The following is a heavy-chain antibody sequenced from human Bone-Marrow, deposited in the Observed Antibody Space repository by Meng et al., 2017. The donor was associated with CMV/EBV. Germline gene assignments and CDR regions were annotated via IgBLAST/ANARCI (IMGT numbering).Heavy chain of an antibody. CDR2: IKQDGSEK. Sequence: GGSLRLSCAASGFTFSSYWMSWVRQAPGKGLEWVANIKQDGSEKYYVDSVKGRFTISRDNAKNSLYLQMNSLRAEDTAVYYCARDRFRIAARSGAFDIWGQGTMVTVSS. J-gene: IGHJ3*02. D-gene: IGHD6-6*01. CDR3: ARDRFRIAARSGAFDI. V-gene: IGHV3-7*01. CDR1: GFTFSSYW.